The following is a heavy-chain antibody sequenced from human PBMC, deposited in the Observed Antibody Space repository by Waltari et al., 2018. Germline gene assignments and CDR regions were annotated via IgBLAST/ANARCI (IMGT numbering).Heavy chain of an antibody. J-gene: IGHJ4*02. Sequence: EVQLVQSGAEVKKPGATVKISCKASGYTFTDYYMHWVQQAPGKGLEWMGRVDPEDVETIYAEKFQGRVTITADTSTATAYMELSSLRSEDTAVYYCATSAYCSSTSCYAHDYWGQGTLVTVSS. V-gene: IGHV1-69-2*01. CDR2: VDPEDVET. CDR3: ATSAYCSSTSCYAHDY. CDR1: GYTFTDYY. D-gene: IGHD2-2*01.